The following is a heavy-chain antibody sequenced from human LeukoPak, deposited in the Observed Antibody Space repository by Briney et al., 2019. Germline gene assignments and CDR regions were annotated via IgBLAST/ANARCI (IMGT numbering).Heavy chain of an antibody. CDR1: GGSISSYY. V-gene: IGHV4-59*08. D-gene: IGHD2-2*02. J-gene: IGHJ4*02. CDR2: IYYSGST. Sequence: PSETLSLTCTVSGGSISSYYWSWIRQPPGKGLEWIGYIYYSGSTNYNPSLYSRVTISVDTSKNQFSLKLSSVTAAGTAVYYCARGGPSRHYNYWGQGTLVTVSS. CDR3: ARGGPSRHYNY.